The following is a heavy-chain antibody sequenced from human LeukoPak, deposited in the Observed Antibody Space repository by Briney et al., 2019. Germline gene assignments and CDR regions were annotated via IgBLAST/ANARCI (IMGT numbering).Heavy chain of an antibody. J-gene: IGHJ6*04. D-gene: IGHD3-10*02. Sequence: GGSLRLSCVASGFTFGTYWMSWVRHAPGKGLEWVSYISSSGSTIYYADSVKGRFTISRDNAKNSLYLRMNSLRAEDTAVYYCAELGITMIGGVWGKGTTVTISS. CDR1: GFTFGTYW. V-gene: IGHV3-48*04. CDR2: ISSSGSTI. CDR3: AELGITMIGGV.